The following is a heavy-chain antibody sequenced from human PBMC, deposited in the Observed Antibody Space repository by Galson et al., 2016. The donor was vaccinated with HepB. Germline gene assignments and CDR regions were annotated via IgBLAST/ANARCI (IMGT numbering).Heavy chain of an antibody. D-gene: IGHD1-7*01. Sequence: SLRLSCAASGFRFSTFAMSWVRQAPGKGLEWISGITGTGGGTYYADSVKGRLTISRDTSKNTLFLQLSSLRVEDTAVYYCAKDHTGSTVGWSDGMDVWGQGTRVTVS. CDR1: GFRFSTFA. CDR2: ITGTGGGT. CDR3: AKDHTGSTVGWSDGMDV. V-gene: IGHV3-23*01. J-gene: IGHJ6*02.